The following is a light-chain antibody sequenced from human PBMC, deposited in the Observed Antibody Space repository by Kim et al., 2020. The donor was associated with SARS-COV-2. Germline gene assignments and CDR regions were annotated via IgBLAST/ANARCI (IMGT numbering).Light chain of an antibody. CDR2: RNS. V-gene: IGLV1-47*01. Sequence: QGVTISCSGSSSNIGNNFVYWYQLLPGTAPKLLIYRNSHRPSGVPDRFSGSKSGTSASLTINGLRSEDEADYFCAAWDDSLSGQEVFGGGTQLTVL. CDR3: AAWDDSLSGQEV. CDR1: SSNIGNNF. J-gene: IGLJ3*02.